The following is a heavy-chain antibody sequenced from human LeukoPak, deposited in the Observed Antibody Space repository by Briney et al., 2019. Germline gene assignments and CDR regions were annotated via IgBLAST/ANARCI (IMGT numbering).Heavy chain of an antibody. D-gene: IGHD3-3*01. J-gene: IGHJ4*02. Sequence: SETLSLTCTVSNGSMTNNYWSWIRQPPGKGLEWIGYVYSSGSTIYIPSLKSRVTISIDTSKNQFSLKLISVTAADTAVYYCAREVPFLIFGVVINPAHFDYWGQGTLVTVSS. CDR2: VYSSGST. V-gene: IGHV4-4*08. CDR1: NGSMTNNY. CDR3: AREVPFLIFGVVINPAHFDY.